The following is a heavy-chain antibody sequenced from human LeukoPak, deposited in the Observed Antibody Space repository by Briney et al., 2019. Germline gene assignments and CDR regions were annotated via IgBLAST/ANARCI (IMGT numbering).Heavy chain of an antibody. J-gene: IGHJ4*02. CDR2: IYYSGST. D-gene: IGHD1-26*01. CDR3: ARRGSYYLEGHY. CDR1: GGSNSSSSYY. V-gene: IGHV4-39*01. Sequence: SETLSLTCTVSGGSNSSSSYYWGWIRQPPGKGLEWIGSIYYSGSTYYNPSLKSRVTISVDTSKNKFSLRLSSVTAADTAVYYCARRGSYYLEGHYWGQGTLVTVSS.